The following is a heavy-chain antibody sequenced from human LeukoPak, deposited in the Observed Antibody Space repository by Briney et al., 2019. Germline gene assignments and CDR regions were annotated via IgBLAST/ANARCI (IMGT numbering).Heavy chain of an antibody. Sequence: GGSLRLSCATSGFTFSSHDMNWVRQAPGKGLEWVSSITARSKSIDYADSVKGRFAISGDNAKNSLFLQMDSLRVEDTAVYYCVREGSGSTHYMDVWGKGTTVTVSS. CDR2: ITARSKSI. V-gene: IGHV3-21*01. J-gene: IGHJ6*03. CDR3: VREGSGSTHYMDV. D-gene: IGHD3-10*01. CDR1: GFTFSSHD.